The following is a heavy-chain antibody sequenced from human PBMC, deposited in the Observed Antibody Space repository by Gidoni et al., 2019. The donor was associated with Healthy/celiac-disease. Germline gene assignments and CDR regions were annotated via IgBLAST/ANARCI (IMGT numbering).Heavy chain of an antibody. CDR2: FDPEDGET. D-gene: IGHD1-26*01. Sequence: GYTLTELSMHWVRQAPGKGLEWMGGFDPEDGETIYAQKFQGRVTMTEDTSTDTAYMELSSLRSEDTAVYYCATIRVGAINGGGWFDPWGQGTLVTVSS. CDR1: GYTLTELS. V-gene: IGHV1-24*01. J-gene: IGHJ5*02. CDR3: ATIRVGAINGGGWFDP.